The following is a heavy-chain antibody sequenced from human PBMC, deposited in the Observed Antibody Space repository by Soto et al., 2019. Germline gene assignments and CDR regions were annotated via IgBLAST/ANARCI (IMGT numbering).Heavy chain of an antibody. J-gene: IGHJ4*02. Sequence: PGGSLRLSCAVSGITVSSYYMSWVRQAAGKGLEWVSVIYAGTITYYADSVKGRFTIYRDNSKNTLNLEMNSLRVEDTAVYYCATTHYANSGTIFDYWGQGTLVTVSS. CDR1: GITVSSYY. V-gene: IGHV3-53*01. D-gene: IGHD3-22*01. CDR2: IYAGTIT. CDR3: ATTHYANSGTIFDY.